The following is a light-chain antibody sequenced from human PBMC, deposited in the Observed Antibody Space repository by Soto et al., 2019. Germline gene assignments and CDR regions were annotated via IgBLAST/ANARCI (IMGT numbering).Light chain of an antibody. CDR2: AAS. CDR1: QAIRDD. Sequence: IQMTQSPSSLSASVGDRVTITCRASQAIRDDLAWYQQKPGKAPNLLIYAASNLQSGVPSRFSGSGSGTDFTLTISRLQPEDFATYYCLQDYTYPRTFGQGTKVDI. V-gene: IGKV1-6*01. J-gene: IGKJ1*01. CDR3: LQDYTYPRT.